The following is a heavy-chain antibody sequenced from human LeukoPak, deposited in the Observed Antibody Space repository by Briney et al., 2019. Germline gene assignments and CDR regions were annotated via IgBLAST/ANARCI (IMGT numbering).Heavy chain of an antibody. Sequence: GASVKVSCKASGYTFTTYDINWVRQATGQGLEWMGWMNPNNGNTGYTQKFQGRVTMTRNTSISTAYMELSSLRSEDTAVYYCARGRGSGHKENWFDPWGQGTLVTVSS. V-gene: IGHV1-8*01. CDR3: ARGRGSGHKENWFDP. J-gene: IGHJ5*02. CDR2: MNPNNGNT. CDR1: GYTFTTYD. D-gene: IGHD6-19*01.